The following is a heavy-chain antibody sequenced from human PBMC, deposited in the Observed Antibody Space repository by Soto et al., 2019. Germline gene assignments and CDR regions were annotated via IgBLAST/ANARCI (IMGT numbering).Heavy chain of an antibody. V-gene: IGHV4-59*01. CDR2: IYYSGST. J-gene: IGHJ4*02. Sequence: SETLSLTCTVSGGSISSYYWSWIRQPPGKGLEWIGYIYYSGSTNYNPSLKSRVTISVDTSKNQFSLKLSSVTAADTAVYYCARYTQPTQLSPITPPLFDYWGQGTLVTVSS. D-gene: IGHD5-18*01. CDR1: GGSISSYY. CDR3: ARYTQPTQLSPITPPLFDY.